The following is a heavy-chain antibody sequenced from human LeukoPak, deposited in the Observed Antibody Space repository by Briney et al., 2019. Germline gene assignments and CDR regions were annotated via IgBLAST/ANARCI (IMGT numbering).Heavy chain of an antibody. CDR2: ISSSGSTT. V-gene: IGHV3-48*03. CDR3: ARDGGGGLDY. J-gene: IGHJ4*02. D-gene: IGHD2-15*01. Sequence: GGSLRLSCAASGFTFSSYEMNWVRQAPGKGLEWVSYISSSGSTTYYADSVKGRFTISRDNAKNSLYLQMNSLRAEDTAVYYCARDGGGGLDYWGQGTLVTVSS. CDR1: GFTFSSYE.